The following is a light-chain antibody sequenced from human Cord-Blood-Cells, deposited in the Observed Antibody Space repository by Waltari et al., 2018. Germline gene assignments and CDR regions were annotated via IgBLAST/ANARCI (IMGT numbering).Light chain of an antibody. Sequence: DIQITQSPSCLSASVGDRVTITCRASQGSSNYLAWYQQKLGKVPKLLIYTASTLQSGVPSPFSGSVSETDCTLTISSLQPEDVATYYCQKYNSAPYTFGQGTKLEI. CDR1: QGSSNY. CDR2: TAS. V-gene: IGKV1-27*01. CDR3: QKYNSAPYT. J-gene: IGKJ2*01.